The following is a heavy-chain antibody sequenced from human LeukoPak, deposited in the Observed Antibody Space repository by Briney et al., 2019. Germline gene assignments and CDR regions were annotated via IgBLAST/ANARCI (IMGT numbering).Heavy chain of an antibody. CDR1: GGSISSSSYY. J-gene: IGHJ5*02. Sequence: SETLSLTCTVSGGSISSSSYYWGWIRQPPGKGLEWIGSIYYSGSTYYNPSLKSRVTISVDTSKNQFSLKLSSVTAADTAVYYCARDERTEYSSSLGWFDPWGQGTLVTVSS. CDR3: ARDERTEYSSSLGWFDP. D-gene: IGHD6-6*01. V-gene: IGHV4-39*07. CDR2: IYYSGST.